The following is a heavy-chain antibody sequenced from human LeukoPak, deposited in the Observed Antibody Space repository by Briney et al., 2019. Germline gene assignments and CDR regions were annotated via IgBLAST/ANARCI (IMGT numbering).Heavy chain of an antibody. J-gene: IGHJ4*02. CDR3: ARDLGDPYCSSTSCYAY. CDR1: GGSISSYY. CDR2: IYYSGST. D-gene: IGHD2-2*01. Sequence: PSETLSLTCTVSGGSISSYYWSWIRQPPGKGLEWIGYIYYSGSTHYNPSLKSRVTISVDTSKNPFSLKLSSVTAADTAVYYCARDLGDPYCSSTSCYAYWGQGTLVTVSS. V-gene: IGHV4-59*01.